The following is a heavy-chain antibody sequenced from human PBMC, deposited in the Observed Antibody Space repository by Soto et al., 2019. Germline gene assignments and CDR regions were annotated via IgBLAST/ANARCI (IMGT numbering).Heavy chain of an antibody. CDR3: ARQDYDFWSGYSAGTIDP. CDR2: IYYSGST. D-gene: IGHD3-3*01. CDR1: GGSISSYY. Sequence: SETLSLTCTVSGGSISSYYWSWIRQPPGKGLEWIGYIYYSGSTNYNPSLKSRVTISVDTSKNQFSLKLSSVTAADTAVYYCARQDYDFWSGYSAGTIDPWGQGTLVTVSS. V-gene: IGHV4-59*08. J-gene: IGHJ5*02.